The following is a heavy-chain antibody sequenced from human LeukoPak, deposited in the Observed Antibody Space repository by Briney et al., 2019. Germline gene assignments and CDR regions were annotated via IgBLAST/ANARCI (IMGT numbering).Heavy chain of an antibody. CDR2: IYYSGST. Sequence: KPSETLSLTCTVSGGSISSFYWSWIRQPPGKALEWLGYIYYSGSTNYNPSLKSRVTISVDTSKNQFSLKLTSVIAADTAMYYCARGRGYSHGQPLDYWGQGTLVTVSS. D-gene: IGHD5-18*01. J-gene: IGHJ4*02. CDR3: ARGRGYSHGQPLDY. V-gene: IGHV4-59*01. CDR1: GGSISSFY.